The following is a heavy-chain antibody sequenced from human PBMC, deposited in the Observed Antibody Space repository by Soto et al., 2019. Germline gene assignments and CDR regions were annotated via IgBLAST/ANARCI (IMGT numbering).Heavy chain of an antibody. V-gene: IGHV1-24*01. CDR1: GYTLTELS. CDR3: ATLSLRFLEWLSPGNWFDP. Sequence: ASVKVSCKVSGYTLTELSMHWVRQAPGKGLEWMGGFDPEDGETIYAQKFQGRVTMTEDTSTDTAYMELSSLRSEDTAVYYCATLSLRFLEWLSPGNWFDPWGQGTLVTVSS. J-gene: IGHJ5*02. CDR2: FDPEDGET. D-gene: IGHD3-3*01.